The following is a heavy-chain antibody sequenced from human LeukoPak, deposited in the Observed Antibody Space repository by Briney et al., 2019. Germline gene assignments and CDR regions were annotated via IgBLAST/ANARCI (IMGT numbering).Heavy chain of an antibody. Sequence: SSVKVSCKASGGTFSSYAISWVRQAPGQGLEWMGGIIPIFGTANYAQKFQGRVTITADESTSTAYMELSSLRSEDTAVYYCATPGGYSYGATFDYWGQGTLVTVSS. CDR2: IIPIFGTA. CDR3: ATPGGYSYGATFDY. V-gene: IGHV1-69*13. D-gene: IGHD5-18*01. CDR1: GGTFSSYA. J-gene: IGHJ4*02.